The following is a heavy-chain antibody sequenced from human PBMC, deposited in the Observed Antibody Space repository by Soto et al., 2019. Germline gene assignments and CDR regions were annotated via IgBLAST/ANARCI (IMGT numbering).Heavy chain of an antibody. V-gene: IGHV2-5*01. D-gene: IGHD6-6*01. CDR1: GFSLSTSGVG. J-gene: IGHJ4*02. CDR3: AHRRSIEGNPLFDY. Sequence: SGPTLVKPTQTLTLTCTFSGFSLSTSGVGVGWIRQPPGKALEWLALIYWNDDKRYSPSLKSRLTITKDTSKNQVVLTMTNMDPVDTATYYCAHRRSIEGNPLFDYWGQGTLVTVSS. CDR2: IYWNDDK.